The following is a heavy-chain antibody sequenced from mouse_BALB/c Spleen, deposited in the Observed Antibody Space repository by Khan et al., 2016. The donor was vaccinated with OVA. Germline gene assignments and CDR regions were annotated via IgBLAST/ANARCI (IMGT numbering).Heavy chain of an antibody. CDR2: INPSTGYT. Sequence: QIQLVQSGAELAKPGASVKMSCKASGYTFINYWILWVKQRPGQGLEWIGYINPSTGYTEYNQNFKDQVTLTADKSSSTAYMQLSILTSEDSAVYYCARRGLRWDFDYWGQGTTLTVSS. CDR3: ARRGLRWDFDY. V-gene: IGHV1-7*01. J-gene: IGHJ2*01. CDR1: GYTFINYW. D-gene: IGHD1-1*01.